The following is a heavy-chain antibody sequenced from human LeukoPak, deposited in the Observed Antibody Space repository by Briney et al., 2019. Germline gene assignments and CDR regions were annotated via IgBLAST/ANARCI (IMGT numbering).Heavy chain of an antibody. CDR2: INPNSGGT. Sequence: ASVKVSCKASGYTFTGYYMHWVRQAPGQGLEWMGWINPNSGGTNYAQKFQGRVTMTRDTSISTAYMELRSLRSDDTAVYYCARGVGATDATYPGARTLGYWGQGTLVTVSS. J-gene: IGHJ4*02. CDR1: GYTFTGYY. D-gene: IGHD1-26*01. V-gene: IGHV1-2*02. CDR3: ARGVGATDATYPGARTLGY.